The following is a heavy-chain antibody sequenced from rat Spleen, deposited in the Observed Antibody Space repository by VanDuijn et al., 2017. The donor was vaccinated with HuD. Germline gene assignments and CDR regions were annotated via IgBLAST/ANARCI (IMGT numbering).Heavy chain of an antibody. D-gene: IGHD1-4*01. Sequence: EVQLQESGPGLVKPSQSLSLTCSVTGYSITSSYRWSWIRKFPGNKLEWMGYISYSGSTRYNPSLKSRISITRDTSKNQFFLQLKSVATEDTATYYCARWTRYFDYWGQGVMVTVSS. V-gene: IGHV3-1*01. CDR1: GYSITSSY. CDR2: ISYSGST. CDR3: ARWTRYFDY. J-gene: IGHJ2*01.